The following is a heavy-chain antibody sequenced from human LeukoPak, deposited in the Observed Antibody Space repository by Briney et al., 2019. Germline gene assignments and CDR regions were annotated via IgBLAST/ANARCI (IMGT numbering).Heavy chain of an antibody. CDR3: ARAQGYCSTTSCYPHY. V-gene: IGHV7-4-1*02. CDR1: GYTLTNYA. D-gene: IGHD2-2*01. Sequence: ASVKVSCKASGYTLTNYALNWVRQAPGQGLEWMGWINTNTGNPTYAQGFTGRFVFSLDTSVNAAYLQISSLKAEDTAIYYCARAQGYCSTTSCYPHYWGQGTLVTVSS. J-gene: IGHJ4*02. CDR2: INTNTGNP.